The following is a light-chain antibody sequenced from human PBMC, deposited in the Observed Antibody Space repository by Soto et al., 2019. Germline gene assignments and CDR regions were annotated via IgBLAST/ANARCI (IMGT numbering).Light chain of an antibody. J-gene: IGKJ1*01. CDR3: QQYNSYSPWT. Sequence: IQITQSPSPLSASVGDRVTITCLSSQSISSWLAWYQQKPGKAPKLLICDASSLESGVPSRFSGSGSGTEFTLTISSLQPDDFATYYCQQYNSYSPWTFGQGTKVDI. CDR2: DAS. CDR1: QSISSW. V-gene: IGKV1-5*01.